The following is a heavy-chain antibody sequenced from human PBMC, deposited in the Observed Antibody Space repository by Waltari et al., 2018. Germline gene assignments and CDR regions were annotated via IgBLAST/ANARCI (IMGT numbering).Heavy chain of an antibody. Sequence: QVQLVESGGGEVQPGTSLRLSCAPSGFTFNTYSMHWVRQAPGKGLEWVAVISDDGNIKYYADSVKGRFTISRDNSKNTLFLQMSSLRAEDTAVYYCANDLEGSGSNYFFDNWGQGTLVTVSS. V-gene: IGHV3-30*18. CDR1: GFTFNTYS. CDR3: ANDLEGSGSNYFFDN. CDR2: ISDDGNIK. D-gene: IGHD1-26*01. J-gene: IGHJ4*02.